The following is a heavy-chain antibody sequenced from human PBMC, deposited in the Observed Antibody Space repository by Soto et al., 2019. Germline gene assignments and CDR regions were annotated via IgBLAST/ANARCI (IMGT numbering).Heavy chain of an antibody. CDR3: ARDGRTYYDILTGYSSYYYYGMDV. Sequence: ASVRVSCKASGGTLRSYAISWVRQAPGQGLEWMGGIIPIFGTANYAQKFQGRVTITADESTSTAYMELSSLRSEDTAVYYCARDGRTYYDILTGYSSYYYYGMDVWGQGTTVTVFS. V-gene: IGHV1-69*13. CDR2: IIPIFGTA. CDR1: GGTLRSYA. D-gene: IGHD3-9*01. J-gene: IGHJ6*02.